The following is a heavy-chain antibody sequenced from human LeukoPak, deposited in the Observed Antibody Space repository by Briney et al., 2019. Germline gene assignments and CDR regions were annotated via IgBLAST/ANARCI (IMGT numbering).Heavy chain of an antibody. Sequence: GGSLRLSCAASGFSFSSYAMHWVRQAPGKGLEWVAVISYDESNKDYAESVKGRFTVSRDNSKNTLYLQMNSLRAEDTAVFYCARVDYFDSNGYYQQMDYWGQGTLVIVSS. V-gene: IGHV3-30-3*01. CDR3: ARVDYFDSNGYYQQMDY. CDR1: GFSFSSYA. CDR2: ISYDESNK. J-gene: IGHJ4*02. D-gene: IGHD3-22*01.